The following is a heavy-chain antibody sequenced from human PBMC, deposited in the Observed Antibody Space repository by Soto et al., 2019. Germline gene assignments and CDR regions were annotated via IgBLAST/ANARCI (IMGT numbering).Heavy chain of an antibody. V-gene: IGHV4-34*01. CDR2: INHSGST. CDR1: GGSFSGYY. Sequence: PSETLSLTCAVYGGSFSGYYWSWIRQPPGKGLEWIGEINHSGSTNYNPSLKSRVTISVDTSKNQFSLKLSSVTAADTAVYYCARGYCDFWSGYYKAHYYYGMDVWGQGTTVTVSS. CDR3: ARGYCDFWSGYYKAHYYYGMDV. J-gene: IGHJ6*02. D-gene: IGHD3-3*01.